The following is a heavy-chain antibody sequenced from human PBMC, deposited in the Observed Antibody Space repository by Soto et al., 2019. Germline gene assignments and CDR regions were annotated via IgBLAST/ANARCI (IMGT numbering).Heavy chain of an antibody. D-gene: IGHD1-26*01. V-gene: IGHV3-11*01. CDR1: GFTFSDYY. CDR2: ISSRGTTT. CDR3: ARDSGISFDY. Sequence: GGSLRLSCAASGFTFSDYYMHWIRQAPGKGLEWISYISSRGTTTYYADSVTGRFTISRDNAKKSLYLQMNSLRVEDTAVYYCARDSGISFDYWGQGTLVTVSS. J-gene: IGHJ4*02.